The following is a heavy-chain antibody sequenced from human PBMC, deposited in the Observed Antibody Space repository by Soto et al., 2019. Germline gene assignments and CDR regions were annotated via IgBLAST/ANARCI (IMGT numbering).Heavy chain of an antibody. Sequence: GGSLRLSFAASGFSFSDLAMHWVRQAPGKGLEWVAVLSSDESTEYYVDSVKGRFTISRDTSKNTLYLQMNSLKNDDTAVYYCARGRIDSSGWYFDNWGQGTLVTVSS. J-gene: IGHJ4*02. V-gene: IGHV3-30-3*01. CDR2: LSSDESTE. CDR3: ARGRIDSSGWYFDN. D-gene: IGHD6-19*01. CDR1: GFSFSDLA.